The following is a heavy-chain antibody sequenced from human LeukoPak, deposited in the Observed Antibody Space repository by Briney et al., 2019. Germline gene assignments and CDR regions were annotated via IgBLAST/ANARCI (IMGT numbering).Heavy chain of an antibody. V-gene: IGHV3-48*01. CDR3: AKPREYYDFWSGYSYYFDY. CDR1: GFTFSSYS. J-gene: IGHJ4*02. Sequence: GGSLRLSCAASGFTFSSYSMNWVRQAPGKGLEWVSYISSSSTTIYYADSVKGRFTISRDNSKNTLYLQMNSLRAEDTAVYYCAKPREYYDFWSGYSYYFDYWGQGTLVTVSS. D-gene: IGHD3-3*01. CDR2: ISSSSTTI.